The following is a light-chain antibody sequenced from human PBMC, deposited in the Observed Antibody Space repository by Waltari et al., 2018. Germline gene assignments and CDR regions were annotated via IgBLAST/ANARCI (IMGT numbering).Light chain of an antibody. CDR2: SNS. Sequence: QPVVTQPPSASGTPGQRVTIPCSGSSPNIESNPVNWYQQLPGRAPRLLIYSNSHRPSGVPDRFSASTSGRSASLAISGLQSDDEGNYYCASWDYSLNGVVYGGGTKLTVL. CDR3: ASWDYSLNGVV. CDR1: SPNIESNP. J-gene: IGLJ2*01. V-gene: IGLV1-44*01.